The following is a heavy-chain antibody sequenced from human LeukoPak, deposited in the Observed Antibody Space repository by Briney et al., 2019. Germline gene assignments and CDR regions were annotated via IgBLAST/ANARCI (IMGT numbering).Heavy chain of an antibody. CDR2: INHSGST. V-gene: IGHV4-34*01. CDR1: GGSFSGYY. Sequence: SETLSLTCAVYGGSFSGYYWSWIRQPPGKGLEWIGEINHSGSTNYSPSLKSRVTISVDTSKNQFSLKLSSVTAADTAVYYCARVVRYCSSTSRYSRYYYGMDVWGQGTTVTVSS. D-gene: IGHD2-2*02. J-gene: IGHJ6*02. CDR3: ARVVRYCSSTSRYSRYYYGMDV.